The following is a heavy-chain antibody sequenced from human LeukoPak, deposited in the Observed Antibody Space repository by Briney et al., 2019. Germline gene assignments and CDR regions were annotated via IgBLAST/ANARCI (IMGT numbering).Heavy chain of an antibody. J-gene: IGHJ4*02. CDR1: GCTFSSYA. Sequence: SVKVSFNASGCTFSSYAISWVRQASGQGLEWMGRIIPIFGTANYAQKFQGRVTITTDESTSTAYMVLSSLRSEVTDVYYCTSPPPYYYDSSGYYLSYWGQGTLVTVSS. CDR3: TSPPPYYYDSSGYYLSY. D-gene: IGHD3-22*01. CDR2: IIPIFGTA. V-gene: IGHV1-69*05.